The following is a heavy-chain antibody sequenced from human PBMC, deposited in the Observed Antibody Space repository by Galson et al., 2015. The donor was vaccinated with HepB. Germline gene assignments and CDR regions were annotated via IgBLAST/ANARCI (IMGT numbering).Heavy chain of an antibody. J-gene: IGHJ4*02. V-gene: IGHV1-69*13. CDR2: IIPIFATT. Sequence: SVKVSCKASEGTFKTYGISWVRQAPGQGLEWMGEIIPIFATTNSSQRFQGRISFTADASTGTAYMTLSSLTSEDTAVYYCTTLRAFSEKFLLIFDFWGQGSLVTVSS. CDR3: TTLRAFSEKFLLIFDF. CDR1: EGTFKTYG. D-gene: IGHD3-9*01.